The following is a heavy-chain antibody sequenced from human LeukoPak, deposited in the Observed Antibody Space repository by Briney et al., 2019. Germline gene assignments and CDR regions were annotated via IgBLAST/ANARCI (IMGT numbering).Heavy chain of an antibody. V-gene: IGHV4-59*01. CDR3: ARVSYYDSSGYLIDY. J-gene: IGHJ4*02. CDR1: GGSISSYY. CDR2: IYYSGST. D-gene: IGHD3-22*01. Sequence: PSETLSLTCTVSGGSISSYYWSWIRQPPGKGLEWIGYIYYSGSTNYNPSLKSRVTISVDTSKNQFSLKLSSVTAADTAVYYCARVSYYDSSGYLIDYWGQGTLVTASS.